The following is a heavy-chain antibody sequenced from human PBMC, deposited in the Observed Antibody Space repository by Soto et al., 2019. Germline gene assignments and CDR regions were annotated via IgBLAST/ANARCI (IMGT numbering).Heavy chain of an antibody. CDR1: GFTFSSYW. J-gene: IGHJ6*02. V-gene: IGHV3-74*01. D-gene: IGHD5-12*01. Sequence: GGSLRLSCAASGFTFSSYWMYWVRQAPGKGLVWVSRINSDGRSTSYADSVKGRFTISRDNAKNTLYMQINSLRAEDTAVYYCAGGSAHVEIATIYHYGMDFWGQGTTVTVSS. CDR2: INSDGRST. CDR3: AGGSAHVEIATIYHYGMDF.